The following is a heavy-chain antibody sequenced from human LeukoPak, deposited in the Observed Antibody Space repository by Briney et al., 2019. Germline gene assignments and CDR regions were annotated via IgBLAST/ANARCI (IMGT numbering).Heavy chain of an antibody. CDR3: TREEGAWGYGSSGFDS. J-gene: IGHJ4*02. Sequence: PSETLSLTCSVSGGSIRSYFWSWIRQTPGKGLEWIGLMSYSGINNYNLSLKSRVTISLDTSRNQFSLRLNSVTAADTAVYYCTREEGAWGYGSSGFDSWGQGILVTVSS. CDR2: MSYSGIN. D-gene: IGHD3-10*01. V-gene: IGHV4-59*13. CDR1: GGSIRSYF.